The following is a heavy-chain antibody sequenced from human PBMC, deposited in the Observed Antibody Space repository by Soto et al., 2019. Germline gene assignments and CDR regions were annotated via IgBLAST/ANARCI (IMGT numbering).Heavy chain of an antibody. D-gene: IGHD6-19*01. CDR1: GYSFTSYW. V-gene: IGHV5-51*01. J-gene: IGHJ5*01. Sequence: GESLKISCNSSGYSFTSYWIGWMRQMPGKGLELMGIIYPEDSDTRYSPSFQGQVTISADKSISTAYLQWSSLRASDTAMYYCARTFDTSGWYDFWGQGTLVTVSS. CDR2: IYPEDSDT. CDR3: ARTFDTSGWYDF.